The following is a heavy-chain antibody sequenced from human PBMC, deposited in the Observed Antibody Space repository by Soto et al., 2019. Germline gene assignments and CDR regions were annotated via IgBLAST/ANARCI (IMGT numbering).Heavy chain of an antibody. J-gene: IGHJ2*01. V-gene: IGHV1-69*01. Sequence: QVQLVQSGAEVKKPGSSVKVSCKASGGTFSSYAISWVRQAPGQGLEWMGGIIPIFGTANYAQKFQGRVTITADESTSTAYMELSSLRAEDTAVYYCARGKHIVVVTAMGEDWYFALWGRGTLVTVSS. CDR1: GGTFSSYA. CDR2: IIPIFGTA. D-gene: IGHD2-21*02. CDR3: ARGKHIVVVTAMGEDWYFAL.